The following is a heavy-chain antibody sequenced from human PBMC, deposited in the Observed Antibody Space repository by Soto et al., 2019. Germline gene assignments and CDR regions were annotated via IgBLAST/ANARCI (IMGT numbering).Heavy chain of an antibody. CDR2: ISGSGGST. J-gene: IGHJ4*02. CDR1: GFTFSSYA. CDR3: AKDRGTGNTRPDD. V-gene: IGHV3-23*01. D-gene: IGHD1-1*01. Sequence: EVQLLESGGGLVQPGGSLRLSGAASGFTFSSYAMSWVRQAPGKGLEWVSAISGSGGSTYYADSVKGRFTISRDNSKNTLYLQMNSMRAEHTAVYYCAKDRGTGNTRPDDWGQGTLVTVSS.